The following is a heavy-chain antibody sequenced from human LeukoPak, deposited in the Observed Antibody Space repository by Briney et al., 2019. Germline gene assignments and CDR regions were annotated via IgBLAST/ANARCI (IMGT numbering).Heavy chain of an antibody. J-gene: IGHJ2*01. V-gene: IGHV4-59*08. CDR2: IYYSGST. Sequence: SETLSLTCTVSGGSISSYYWSWIRQPPGKGLEWIGYIYYSGSTNYNPSLKSRVTISVDTSKNQFSLKLSSVTAADTAVYYCARQRDSSGWYDFDLWGRGTLVTFSS. CDR3: ARQRDSSGWYDFDL. CDR1: GGSISSYY. D-gene: IGHD6-19*01.